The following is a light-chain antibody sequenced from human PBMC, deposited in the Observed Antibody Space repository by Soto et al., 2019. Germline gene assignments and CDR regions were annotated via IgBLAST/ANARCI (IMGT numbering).Light chain of an antibody. V-gene: IGLV1-44*01. CDR1: SSNIGSNT. J-gene: IGLJ1*01. CDR2: SNN. Sequence: QCVLTQPPSASGTPGQRVTISCSGSSSNIGSNTVNWYQQLPGTAPKLLIYSNNQRPSGVPDRFSGSKSGTSASLAISGLQSEDEADYYCAAWDDSLNYFCGTGTKVTVL. CDR3: AAWDDSLNYF.